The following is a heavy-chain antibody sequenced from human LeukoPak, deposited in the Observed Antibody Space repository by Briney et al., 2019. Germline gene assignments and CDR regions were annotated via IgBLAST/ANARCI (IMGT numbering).Heavy chain of an antibody. Sequence: GWSLRLSCAASGFTFSSYSMNWVRQAPGKGLEWVSSISSSSSYIYYADSVKGRFTISRDNAKNSLYLQMNSLRAEDTAVYHCARVGGIAVAYGMDVWGQGTTVTVSS. D-gene: IGHD6-19*01. CDR3: ARVGGIAVAYGMDV. J-gene: IGHJ6*02. CDR2: ISSSSSYI. CDR1: GFTFSSYS. V-gene: IGHV3-21*01.